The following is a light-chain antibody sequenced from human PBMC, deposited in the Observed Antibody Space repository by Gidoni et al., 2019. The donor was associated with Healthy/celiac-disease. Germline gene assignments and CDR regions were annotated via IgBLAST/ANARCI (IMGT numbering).Light chain of an antibody. J-gene: IGKJ2*01. Sequence: EIVLTQSPGTLSLSPGERATLSCRASQSVSSSHLAWYQQKPGQAPRLLIYGASSSGSGTDFTLTISRLEPEDFAVYYCQQYGSSPPYTFGQGTKLEIK. CDR1: QSVSSSH. CDR3: QQYGSSPPYT. V-gene: IGKV3-20*01. CDR2: GAS.